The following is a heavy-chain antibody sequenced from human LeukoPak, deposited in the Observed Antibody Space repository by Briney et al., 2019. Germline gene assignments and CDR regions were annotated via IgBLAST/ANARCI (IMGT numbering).Heavy chain of an antibody. D-gene: IGHD6-19*01. CDR3: AKDNRRHYTSGPNPDSLH. Sequence: GGSLRLSCAASGLTFSSHWMHWVRQAPGKGLVWVSRITNDGSSTTYADSVKGRFTISRDNAKNSLYLQMNSLRVEDTAFYYCAKDNRRHYTSGPNPDSLHWGQGALVTVSS. CDR2: ITNDGSST. V-gene: IGHV3-74*01. CDR1: GLTFSSHW. J-gene: IGHJ4*02.